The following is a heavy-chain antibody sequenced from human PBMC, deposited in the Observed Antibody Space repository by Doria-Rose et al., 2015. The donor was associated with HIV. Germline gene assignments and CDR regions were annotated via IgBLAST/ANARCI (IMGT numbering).Heavy chain of an antibody. D-gene: IGHD3-22*01. V-gene: IGHV3-21*03. CDR3: ARDHYDSGGYYRD. Sequence: SFAASGFTFSSSSMNLVREAPGRGLEWVSSISSSSEYIYYVDSVQGRFTISRDNAKNSVYLQMNSLRTEDTAVYYCARDHYDSGGYYRDWGQGTRGTVSS. CDR2: ISSSSEYI. CDR1: GFTFSSSS. J-gene: IGHJ4*02.